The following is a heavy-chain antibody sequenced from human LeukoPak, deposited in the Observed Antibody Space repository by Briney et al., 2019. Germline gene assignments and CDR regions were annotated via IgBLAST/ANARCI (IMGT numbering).Heavy chain of an antibody. V-gene: IGHV1-3*01. CDR2: INAGNGNT. CDR3: ARTHSYCSSTSCIFSSDY. CDR1: GYTFTSYA. Sequence: ASVKVSCKASGYTFTSYAMHWVRQAPGQRLEWMGWINAGNGNTKYSQKFQGRVTITRDTSASTAYMELSSLRSEDTAVYYCARTHSYCSSTSCIFSSDYWGQGTLVTVSS. D-gene: IGHD2-2*01. J-gene: IGHJ4*02.